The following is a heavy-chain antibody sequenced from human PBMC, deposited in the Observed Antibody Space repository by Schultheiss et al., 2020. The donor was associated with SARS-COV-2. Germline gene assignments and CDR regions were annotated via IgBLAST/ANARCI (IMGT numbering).Heavy chain of an antibody. D-gene: IGHD3-9*01. J-gene: IGHJ4*01. CDR2: ISWDGGST. Sequence: GGSLRLSCAASGFTFSNAWMNWVRQAPGKGLEWVSLISWDGGSTYYADSVKGRFTISRDNAKNSLYLQMNSLRAEDTAVYYCAKDRHPTYYDILTGYVFDYWGHGTLVTVSS. CDR3: AKDRHPTYYDILTGYVFDY. V-gene: IGHV3-21*04. CDR1: GFTFSNAW.